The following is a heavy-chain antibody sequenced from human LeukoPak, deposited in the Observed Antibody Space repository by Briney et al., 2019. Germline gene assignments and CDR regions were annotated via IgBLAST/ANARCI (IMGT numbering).Heavy chain of an antibody. Sequence: ASVKVSCTASGYTFTGYYMHWVRQAPGQGLEWMGRINPNSGGTNYAQKFQGRVTMTRDTSISTAYMELSRLRSDDTAVYYCARGVGATYSFDYWGQGTLVTVSS. CDR1: GYTFTGYY. V-gene: IGHV1-2*06. CDR3: ARGVGATYSFDY. CDR2: INPNSGGT. J-gene: IGHJ4*02. D-gene: IGHD1-26*01.